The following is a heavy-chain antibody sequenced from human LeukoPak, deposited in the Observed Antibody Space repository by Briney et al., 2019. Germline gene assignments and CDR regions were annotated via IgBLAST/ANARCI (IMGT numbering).Heavy chain of an antibody. V-gene: IGHV3-23*01. CDR1: GFTFSSYA. CDR3: AKDLAVAGPPLDGMDV. Sequence: PGGSLRLSCAAPGFTFSSYAMSWVRQAPGKGLEWASGISGSGVSTYYADSVKGRFTISRDNSKNTLYLQMNSLRAGDTAVYYCAKDLAVAGPPLDGMDVWGQGTTVTVSS. D-gene: IGHD6-19*01. CDR2: ISGSGVST. J-gene: IGHJ6*02.